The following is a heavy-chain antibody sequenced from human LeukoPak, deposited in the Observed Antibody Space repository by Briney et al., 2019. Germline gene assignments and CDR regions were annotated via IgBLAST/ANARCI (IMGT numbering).Heavy chain of an antibody. Sequence: GESLKISWKGSGYIFTSYWISWVRQIPGKGLEWMGRIDPSDSYTNYSPSFQGHVTISADQSISPAYLQWSSLKASDTAMYYCATEYCSGGSCYSMDYWGQGTLVTVSS. D-gene: IGHD2-15*01. V-gene: IGHV5-10-1*01. CDR2: IDPSDSYT. CDR1: GYIFTSYW. J-gene: IGHJ4*02. CDR3: ATEYCSGGSCYSMDY.